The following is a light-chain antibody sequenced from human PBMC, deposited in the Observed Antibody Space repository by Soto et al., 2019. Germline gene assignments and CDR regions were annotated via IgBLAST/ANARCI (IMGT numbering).Light chain of an antibody. J-gene: IGKJ2*01. V-gene: IGKV1-39*01. CDR1: QSIGTY. CDR3: QESHST. CDR2: AAS. Sequence: DAPMTQSPSSLSASVGDSVTITCRASQSIGTYLDWYQHKPGKAPKILIYAASSLQSGVPSRFSGSTSATDFTLTISSRQPEDFATYYCQESHSTFGQGTKLDIK.